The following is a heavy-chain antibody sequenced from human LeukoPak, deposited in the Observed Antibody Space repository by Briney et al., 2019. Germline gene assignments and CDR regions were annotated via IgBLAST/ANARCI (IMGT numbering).Heavy chain of an antibody. D-gene: IGHD2-21*01. Sequence: ASVRVSCKASGYTFTGYYMHWVRQAPGQGLEWMGWINPNSGGTNYAQKFQARVTMTRDTSISTAYMELSRLRSDDTAVYYCARSIYYYYYMDVWGKGTTVTVSS. V-gene: IGHV1-2*02. CDR3: ARSIYYYYYMDV. CDR1: GYTFTGYY. J-gene: IGHJ6*03. CDR2: INPNSGGT.